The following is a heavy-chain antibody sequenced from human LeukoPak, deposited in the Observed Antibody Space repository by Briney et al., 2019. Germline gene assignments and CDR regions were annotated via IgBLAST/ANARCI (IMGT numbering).Heavy chain of an antibody. D-gene: IGHD6-13*01. Sequence: ASVKVSCKASGYTFTSYDINWVRQATGQGLEWMGWMNPNSGNTGYAQKFQGRVTITRNTSISTAYMELSSLRSEDTAVCYCARVQSSSYWFDPWGQGTLVTVSS. J-gene: IGHJ5*02. V-gene: IGHV1-8*03. CDR1: GYTFTSYD. CDR3: ARVQSSSYWFDP. CDR2: MNPNSGNT.